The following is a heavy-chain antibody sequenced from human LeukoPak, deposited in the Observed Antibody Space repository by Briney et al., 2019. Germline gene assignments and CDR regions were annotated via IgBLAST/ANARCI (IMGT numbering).Heavy chain of an antibody. CDR1: GGSISSGGYS. D-gene: IGHD4-23*01. V-gene: IGHV4-30-2*01. CDR2: IYHSGST. Sequence: SQTLSLTCAVSGGSISSGGYSWSWIRQPPGKGLEWIGYIYHSGSTYYNPSLKSRVTISVDRSKNQFSLKLSSVTAAVTAVYYCARGEVVTPPFFDYWGQGTLVTVSS. CDR3: ARGEVVTPPFFDY. J-gene: IGHJ4*02.